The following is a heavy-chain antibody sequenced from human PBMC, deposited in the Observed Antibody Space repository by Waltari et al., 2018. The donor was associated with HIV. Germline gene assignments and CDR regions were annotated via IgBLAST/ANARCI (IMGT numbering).Heavy chain of an antibody. CDR3: ATGGGTTSIQLYDLDV. CDR2: FDPEDGET. J-gene: IGHJ6*02. V-gene: IGHV1-24*01. Sequence: QVQLIQSGAEVKKPGASVKVSCKVFGYTLTELSMHWVRQAPGKGLEWMGGFDPEDGETIYAQKFQGRVTMTEDTSTDSAYMELSSLTSEDTAVYYCATGGGTTSIQLYDLDVWGQGTTVTVSS. CDR1: GYTLTELS. D-gene: IGHD1-26*01.